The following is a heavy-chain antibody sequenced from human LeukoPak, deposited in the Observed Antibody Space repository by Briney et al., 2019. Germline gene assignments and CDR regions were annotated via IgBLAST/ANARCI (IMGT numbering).Heavy chain of an antibody. J-gene: IGHJ4*02. D-gene: IGHD1-26*01. V-gene: IGHV1-2*06. CDR2: INPNSGGT. Sequence: ASVTVSCKASGGTFSSYAISWVRQAPGQGLEWMGRINPNSGGTNYAQKFQGRVTMTRDTSISTAYMELSRLRSDDTAVYYCARGEIVGATKLKIMPDYWGQGTLVTVSS. CDR3: ARGEIVGATKLKIMPDY. CDR1: GGTFSSYA.